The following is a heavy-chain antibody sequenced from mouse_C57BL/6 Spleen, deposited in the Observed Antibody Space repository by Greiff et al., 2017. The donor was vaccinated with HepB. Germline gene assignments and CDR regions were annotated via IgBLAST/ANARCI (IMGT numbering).Heavy chain of an antibody. CDR2: INPNNGGT. Sequence: EVKLVESGPELVKPGASVKMSCKASGYTFTDYNMHWVKQSHGKSLEWIGYINPNNGGTSYNQKFKGKATLTVNKSSSTAYMELRSLTSEDSAVYYCARSGSTVVATPFAYWGQGTLVTVSA. D-gene: IGHD1-1*01. J-gene: IGHJ3*01. V-gene: IGHV1-22*01. CDR1: GYTFTDYN. CDR3: ARSGSTVVATPFAY.